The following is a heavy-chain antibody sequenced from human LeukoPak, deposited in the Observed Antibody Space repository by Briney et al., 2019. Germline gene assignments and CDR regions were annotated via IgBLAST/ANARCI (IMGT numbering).Heavy chain of an antibody. Sequence: SETLSLTCAVYGGSFSGYYWSWIRQPPGKGLEWIGEINHSGSTNYNPSLKSRVTISVDTSKNQFSLKLSSVTAADTAVYYCARAAQYSSSWNNWFDPWGQGTLVTVSS. J-gene: IGHJ5*02. CDR1: GGSFSGYY. CDR2: INHSGST. V-gene: IGHV4-34*01. CDR3: ARAAQYSSSWNNWFDP. D-gene: IGHD6-13*01.